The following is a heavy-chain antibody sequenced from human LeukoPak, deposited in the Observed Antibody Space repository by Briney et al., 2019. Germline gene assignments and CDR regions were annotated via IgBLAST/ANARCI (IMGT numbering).Heavy chain of an antibody. Sequence: PGGSLRLSCAASGFTFSNYVMSWVRQAPGKGLEWVSSISGSDGTTFYADSVKGRFTISRDNSKNTLYQQMNSLRSEDTAVYYCAKVRLSYDFWSGYEVPFDSWGQGTLVTVSS. CDR1: GFTFSNYV. V-gene: IGHV3-23*01. CDR3: AKVRLSYDFWSGYEVPFDS. CDR2: ISGSDGTT. J-gene: IGHJ4*02. D-gene: IGHD3-3*01.